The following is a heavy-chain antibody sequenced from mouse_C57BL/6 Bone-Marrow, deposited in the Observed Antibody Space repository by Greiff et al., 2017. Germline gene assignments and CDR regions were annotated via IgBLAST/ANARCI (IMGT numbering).Heavy chain of an antibody. J-gene: IGHJ1*03. V-gene: IGHV1-55*01. D-gene: IGHD1-1*01. CDR2: IYPGSGST. CDR1: GYTFTSYW. CDR3: ERNPSTTVGSHWYFDV. Sequence: QVQLQQPGAELVKPGASVKMSCKASGYTFTSYWITWVKQRPGQGLEWIGDIYPGSGSTNYNEKFKSKATLTVDTSSSTAYMQLSSLTSEDSAVYYCERNPSTTVGSHWYFDVWGTGTTVTVSA.